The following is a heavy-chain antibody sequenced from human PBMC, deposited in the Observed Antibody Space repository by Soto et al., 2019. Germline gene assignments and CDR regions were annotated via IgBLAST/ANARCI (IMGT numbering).Heavy chain of an antibody. Sequence: QITVKASGPTVVKPTENLTLTCTFSGFSLTTSGVGVGGVRQSPGKAQEWLALIYWYYDKRYSTSLKSRLTLTNHTSQNLVPLTMANVDPADAAPYYCAHRILRTVFGVVPTTAIYFDFRGQGTTVVVSS. V-gene: IGHV2-5*01. CDR3: AHRILRTVFGVVPTTAIYFDF. CDR2: IYWYYDK. D-gene: IGHD3-3*01. J-gene: IGHJ4*01. CDR1: GFSLTTSGVG.